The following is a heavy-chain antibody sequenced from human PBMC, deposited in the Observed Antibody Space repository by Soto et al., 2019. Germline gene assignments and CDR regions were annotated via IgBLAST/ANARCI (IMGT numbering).Heavy chain of an antibody. CDR2: ISGSGRTI. V-gene: IGHV3-48*03. J-gene: IGHJ6*01. D-gene: IGHD1-1*01. CDR3: ARRKYKSFYYY. Sequence: RQATGKGLEWVSYISGSGRTIYYADSVKGRFTISRDSAKKSLFLQMNSLRAEDLALLYRARRKYKSFYYY.